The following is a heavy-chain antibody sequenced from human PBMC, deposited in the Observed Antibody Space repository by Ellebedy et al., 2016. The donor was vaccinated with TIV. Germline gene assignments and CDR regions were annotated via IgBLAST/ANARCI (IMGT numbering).Heavy chain of an antibody. D-gene: IGHD3-16*01. V-gene: IGHV1-8*01. J-gene: IGHJ2*01. CDR1: GYTFTSYD. Sequence: AASVKVSCKASGYTFTSYDINWVRQATGQGLEWMGWMNPNSGNTGYAQKFQGRVTMTRNTSISTAYMELSSLRSEDTAVYYGASRGGGAIGGGSDFDLWGRGTLVTVSS. CDR3: ASRGGGAIGGGSDFDL. CDR2: MNPNSGNT.